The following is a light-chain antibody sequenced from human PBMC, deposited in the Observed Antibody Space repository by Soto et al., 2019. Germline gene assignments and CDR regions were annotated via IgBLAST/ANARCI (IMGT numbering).Light chain of an antibody. CDR3: QQYNNWQT. CDR1: QSVSTN. Sequence: EIVMTQSPATLSVSPGERATLSCRASQSVSTNLAWYQQKPGQAPRLLIYGASTRATGFPARFSGSGCGTDFTLTISSLQSEDFAVYYCQQYNNWQTFGQGTKVEIK. V-gene: IGKV3-15*01. J-gene: IGKJ1*01. CDR2: GAS.